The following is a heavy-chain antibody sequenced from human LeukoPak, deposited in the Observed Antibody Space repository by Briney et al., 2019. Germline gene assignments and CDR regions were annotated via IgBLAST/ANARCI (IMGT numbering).Heavy chain of an antibody. CDR1: GFTVSSNY. Sequence: PGGSLRLSCAASGFTVSSNYMTWVRQAPGKGLEWVSVIHKSAITYYADTVKGRFTISRDNSKNTLYLQMNGLRAEDTAVYYCAKKHYDILTGYYSFDYWGQGTLVTVSS. V-gene: IGHV3-53*01. J-gene: IGHJ4*02. CDR3: AKKHYDILTGYYSFDY. D-gene: IGHD3-9*01. CDR2: IHKSAIT.